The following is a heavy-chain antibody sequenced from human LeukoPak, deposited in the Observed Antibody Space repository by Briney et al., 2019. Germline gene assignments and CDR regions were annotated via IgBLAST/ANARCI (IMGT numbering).Heavy chain of an antibody. J-gene: IGHJ5*02. CDR3: AIEFGYYLS. D-gene: IGHD3-22*01. CDR2: ISSSSSYI. Sequence: GGSLRLSCAASGFTFISYAIHWVRQAPGKGLEWVSSISSSSSYIYYADSVKGRFTISRDNAKNSLYLQMNSLRAEDTAVSYCAIEFGYYLSWGQGTLVTVSS. CDR1: GFTFISYA. V-gene: IGHV3-21*01.